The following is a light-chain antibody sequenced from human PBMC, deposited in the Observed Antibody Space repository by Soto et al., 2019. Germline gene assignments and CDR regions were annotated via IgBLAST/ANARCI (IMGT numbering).Light chain of an antibody. Sequence: EIVLTQSPATLSLSPGERATLSCRASQSVSSYLAWYQQKPGQAPRLLIYDASTRATGIPPRFSGSGSGTDFTLTISSLEPEDFAVYYCQQRGNWPWTFGQGTKVEIK. CDR3: QQRGNWPWT. CDR2: DAS. V-gene: IGKV3-11*01. CDR1: QSVSSY. J-gene: IGKJ1*01.